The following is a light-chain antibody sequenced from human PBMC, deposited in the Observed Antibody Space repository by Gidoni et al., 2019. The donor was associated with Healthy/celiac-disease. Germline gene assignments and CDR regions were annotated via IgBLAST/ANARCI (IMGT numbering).Light chain of an antibody. CDR3: QQHNNWSPWT. J-gene: IGKJ1*01. CDR2: GAS. CDR1: QSVSSN. Sequence: EIVMPQSPATLSVSPGERATLSCRASQSVSSNLAWYQQKPGQAPRLLMYGASTRATGIPARFIGSGSGTEFILTISSLQSEDFVVYYCQQHNNWSPWTFGQGTKVEIK. V-gene: IGKV3-15*01.